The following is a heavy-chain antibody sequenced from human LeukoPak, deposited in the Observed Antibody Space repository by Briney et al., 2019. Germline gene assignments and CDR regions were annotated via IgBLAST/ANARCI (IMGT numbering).Heavy chain of an antibody. D-gene: IGHD1-26*01. J-gene: IGHJ4*02. CDR3: AKDLRGSSSFDY. V-gene: IGHV3-23*01. Sequence: GGSLRLSCAASGLTFSGYVMSWARQAPGKGLEWVSAISAIGTDTYYADSVRGRFTVSRDNSNNTMYLQMNSLRAEDTAIYFCAKDLRGSSSFDYWGQGTLVTVSS. CDR1: GLTFSGYV. CDR2: ISAIGTDT.